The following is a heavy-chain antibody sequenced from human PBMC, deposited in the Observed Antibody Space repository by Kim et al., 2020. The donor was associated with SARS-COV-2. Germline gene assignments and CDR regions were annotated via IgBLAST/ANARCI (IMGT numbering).Heavy chain of an antibody. CDR3: AKDLGNYYYYGMDV. CDR1: GFTFSSYG. Sequence: GGSLRLSCAASGFTFSSYGMHWVRQAPGKGLEWVAVISYDGSNKYYADSVKGRFTISRDNSKNTLYLQMDSLRAEDTAVYYCAKDLGNYYYYGMDVWGQGTTVTVSS. CDR2: ISYDGSNK. J-gene: IGHJ6*02. V-gene: IGHV3-30*18. D-gene: IGHD3-10*01.